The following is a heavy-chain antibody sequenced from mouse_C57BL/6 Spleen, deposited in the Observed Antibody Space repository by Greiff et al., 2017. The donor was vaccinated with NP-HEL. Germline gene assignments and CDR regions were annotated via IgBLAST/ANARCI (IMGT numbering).Heavy chain of an antibody. Sequence: EVHLVESGGGLVQPGGSLKLSCAASGFTFSDYYMYWVRQTPEKRLEWVAYISNGGGSTYYPDTVKGRFTISRDNAKNTLYLQMSRLKSEDTAMYYCARRPYAMDYWGQGTSVTVSS. CDR1: GFTFSDYY. CDR2: ISNGGGST. V-gene: IGHV5-12*01. J-gene: IGHJ4*01. CDR3: ARRPYAMDY.